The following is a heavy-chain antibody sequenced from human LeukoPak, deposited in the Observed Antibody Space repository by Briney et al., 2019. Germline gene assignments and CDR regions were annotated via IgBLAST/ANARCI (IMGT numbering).Heavy chain of an antibody. V-gene: IGHV4-31*11. D-gene: IGHD2-2*01. CDR2: ISYSGST. Sequence: SETLSLTCAVSGGSISSGGYLWSWIRQHPGKGLECIGHISYSGSTYYTPSLKSRVTISVDKSNNQFSLKLSSVTAADTAVYYCARVGLGYCSSTSCFLGMDVWGQGTTVTVSS. CDR3: ARVGLGYCSSTSCFLGMDV. J-gene: IGHJ6*02. CDR1: GGSISSGGYL.